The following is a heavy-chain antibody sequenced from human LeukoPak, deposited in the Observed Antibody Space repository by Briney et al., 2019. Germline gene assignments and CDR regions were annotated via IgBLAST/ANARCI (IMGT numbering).Heavy chain of an antibody. CDR2: IIPIFGTA. V-gene: IGHV1-69*06. Sequence: SVKVSCKASGGTFSSYAISWVRQAPGQGLEWMGGIIPIFGTANYAQKFQGRVTITADKSTSTAYMELSSLRSEDTAVYYCARPYDSSGYYYSEDAFDIWGQGTMVTVSS. CDR3: ARPYDSSGYYYSEDAFDI. CDR1: GGTFSSYA. J-gene: IGHJ3*02. D-gene: IGHD3-22*01.